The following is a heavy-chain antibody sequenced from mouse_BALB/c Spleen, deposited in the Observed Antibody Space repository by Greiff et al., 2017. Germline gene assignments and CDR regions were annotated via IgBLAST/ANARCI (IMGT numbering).Heavy chain of an antibody. D-gene: IGHD1-1*01. CDR3: TRSYYGAWFAY. V-gene: IGHV6-6*02. Sequence: DVMLVESGGGLVQPGGSMKLSCVASGFTFSNYWMNWVRQSPEKGLEWVAEIRLKSNNYATHYAESVKGRFTISRDDSKSSVYLQMNNLRAEDTGIYYCTRSYYGAWFAYWGQGTLVTVSA. J-gene: IGHJ3*01. CDR1: GFTFSNYW. CDR2: IRLKSNNYAT.